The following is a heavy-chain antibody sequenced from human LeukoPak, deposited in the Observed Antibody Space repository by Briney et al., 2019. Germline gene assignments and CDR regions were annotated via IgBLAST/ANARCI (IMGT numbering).Heavy chain of an antibody. J-gene: IGHJ4*02. CDR3: AKDTSRPYVDIVATTEGGFDY. D-gene: IGHD5-12*01. Sequence: PGGSLRLSCAASGFTFSSYGMHWVRQAPGKGLEWVAVISYDGSNKYYADSVKGRFTISRDNSKNTLYLQMNSLRAEDTAVYYCAKDTSRPYVDIVATTEGGFDYWGQGTLVTVSS. V-gene: IGHV3-30*18. CDR1: GFTFSSYG. CDR2: ISYDGSNK.